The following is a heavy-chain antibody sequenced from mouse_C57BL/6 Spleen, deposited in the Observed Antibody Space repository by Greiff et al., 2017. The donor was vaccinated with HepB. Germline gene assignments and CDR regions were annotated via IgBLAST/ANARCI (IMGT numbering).Heavy chain of an antibody. CDR1: GFTFSSYA. Sequence: EVMLVESGGGLVKPGGSLKLSCAASGFTFSSYAMSWVRQTPEKRLEWVATISDGGSYSYYPDNVKGRFTISRDNANNNLYLQMSHLKSEDTAMYYCARDLDGYYGYFDVWGTGTTVTVSS. D-gene: IGHD2-3*01. V-gene: IGHV5-4*01. CDR2: ISDGGSYS. CDR3: ARDLDGYYGYFDV. J-gene: IGHJ1*03.